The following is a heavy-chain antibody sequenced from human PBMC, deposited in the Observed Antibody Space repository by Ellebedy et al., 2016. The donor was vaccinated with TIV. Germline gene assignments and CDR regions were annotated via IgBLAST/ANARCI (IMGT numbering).Heavy chain of an antibody. CDR1: GFTFSAFA. J-gene: IGHJ3*02. V-gene: IGHV3-23*01. D-gene: IGHD5-24*01. CDR3: AKDQVAGDGRWVFDM. Sequence: GESLKISCEASGFTFSAFAMGWVRQTPGKGLEWVSGIYGNGGGISYSDSVKGRFTISRDNSKNTLYLHMNSLRAEDTATYYCAKDQVAGDGRWVFDMWGQGTKVTVSS. CDR2: IYGNGGGI.